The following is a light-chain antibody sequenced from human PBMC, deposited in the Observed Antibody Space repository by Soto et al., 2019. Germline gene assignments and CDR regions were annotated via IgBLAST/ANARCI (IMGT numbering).Light chain of an antibody. CDR2: EVT. J-gene: IGLJ2*01. CDR3: SSFAGGGNPVL. CDR1: SSDVGGYNY. Sequence: QSALTQPPSASGSLGQSVTISCTGTSSDVGGYNYVSWHQQHPGKAPKVMIYEVTKRPPGVPDRFSGSKSGKTASLTVSGLQAEDEADYYCSSFAGGGNPVLLGGGTKVTVL. V-gene: IGLV2-8*01.